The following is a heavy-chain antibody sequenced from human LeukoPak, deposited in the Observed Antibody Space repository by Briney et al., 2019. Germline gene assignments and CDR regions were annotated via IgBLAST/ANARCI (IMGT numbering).Heavy chain of an antibody. V-gene: IGHV4-61*01. CDR3: ARMYSSSWSYPFDY. CDR1: GGSVSSGSYY. J-gene: IGHJ4*02. Sequence: TSETLSLTCTVSGGSVSSGSYYWSWIRQPPGKGLEWIGYIYYSGSTNYNPSLKSRVTISVDTPKNQFSLKLSSVTAADTAVYYCARMYSSSWSYPFDYWGQGTLVTVSS. D-gene: IGHD6-13*01. CDR2: IYYSGST.